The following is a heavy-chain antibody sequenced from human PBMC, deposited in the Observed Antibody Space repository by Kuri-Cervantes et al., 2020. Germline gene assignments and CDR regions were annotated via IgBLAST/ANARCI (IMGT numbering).Heavy chain of an antibody. CDR3: ARGSSSFWYYYYMDV. CDR2: ISYDGSNK. Sequence: GGSLRLSCAASGFTFSSYGMHWVRQAPGKGLEWVAVISYDGSNKYYADSVKGRFTISRDNSKNTLYLQMNSLRAEDTAVYYCARGSSSFWYYYYMDVWGKGTTVTVSS. J-gene: IGHJ6*03. CDR1: GFTFSSYG. V-gene: IGHV3-30*06. D-gene: IGHD6-6*01.